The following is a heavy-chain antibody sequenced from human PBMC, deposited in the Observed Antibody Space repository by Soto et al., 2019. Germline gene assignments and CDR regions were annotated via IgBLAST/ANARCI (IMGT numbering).Heavy chain of an antibody. CDR3: ARVAWVTQLRGYFDY. CDR1: GGSISSYY. Sequence: SETLSLTCTVSGGSISSYYWSWIRQPPGKGLEWIGYIYYSGSTNYNPSLKSRVTISVDTSKNQFSLKLSSVTAADTAVYYCARVAWVTQLRGYFDYWGQGTLVTVSS. D-gene: IGHD1-26*01. V-gene: IGHV4-59*01. CDR2: IYYSGST. J-gene: IGHJ4*02.